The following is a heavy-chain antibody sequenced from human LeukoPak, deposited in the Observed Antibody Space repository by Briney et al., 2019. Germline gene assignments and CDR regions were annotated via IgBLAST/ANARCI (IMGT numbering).Heavy chain of an antibody. V-gene: IGHV6-1*01. CDR1: GDSVSSNSAA. J-gene: IGHJ4*02. Sequence: SQTLSLTCAISGDSVSSNSAAWNWIRQSPSRGLEWLGRTYYRSKWYNDYAVSVKSRITINPDTSKNQSSLQLNSVTPEDTAVYYCARLVVKPKIAVAGHFDYWGQGTLVTVSS. CDR2: TYYRSKWYN. CDR3: ARLVVKPKIAVAGHFDY. D-gene: IGHD6-19*01.